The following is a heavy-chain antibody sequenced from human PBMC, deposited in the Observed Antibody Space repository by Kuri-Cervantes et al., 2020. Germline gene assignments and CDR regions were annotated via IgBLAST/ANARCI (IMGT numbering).Heavy chain of an antibody. D-gene: IGHD2-2*01. V-gene: IGHV3-7*03. J-gene: IGHJ4*02. Sequence: GESLKISCAASGFTFSSYWMSWVRQAPGKGLEWVANIKQDGSEKYYADSVKGRFTISRDNAKNSLYLQMNSLRAEDTALYYCAKSGSVEPAAPIDYWGQGTLVTVSS. CDR2: IKQDGSEK. CDR3: AKSGSVEPAAPIDY. CDR1: GFTFSSYW.